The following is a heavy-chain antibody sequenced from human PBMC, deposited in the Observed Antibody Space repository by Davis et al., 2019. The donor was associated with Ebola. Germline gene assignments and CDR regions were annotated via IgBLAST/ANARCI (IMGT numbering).Heavy chain of an antibody. CDR2: INPSGGST. CDR3: ARGMTTVTTFLYYYYGMDV. CDR1: GYTFTSYY. D-gene: IGHD4-17*01. J-gene: IGHJ6*02. V-gene: IGHV1-46*01. Sequence: ASVKVSCKASGYTFTSYYMHWVRQAPGQGLEWMGIINPSGGSTSYAQKFQGRVTMTRDTSTSTVYMELSSLRSEDTAVYYCARGMTTVTTFLYYYYGMDVWGQGTTVTVSS.